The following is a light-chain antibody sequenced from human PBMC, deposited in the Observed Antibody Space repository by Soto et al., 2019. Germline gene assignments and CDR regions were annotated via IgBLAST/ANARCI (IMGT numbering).Light chain of an antibody. J-gene: IGKJ5*01. Sequence: EIVMTQSPATLSVSPGERATLSCRASQSVSSNLAWYQQKPGQAPRLLIYGASTRATGIPARFSGSGSGTEFTLTISSLQSEDFAVYYCQQYGTSPSIIFGQGTRLEIK. V-gene: IGKV3D-15*01. CDR2: GAS. CDR1: QSVSSN. CDR3: QQYGTSPSII.